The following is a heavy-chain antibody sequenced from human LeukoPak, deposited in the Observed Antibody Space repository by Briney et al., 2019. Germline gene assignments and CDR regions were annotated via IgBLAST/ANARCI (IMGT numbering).Heavy chain of an antibody. CDR2: ISISGSST. J-gene: IGHJ4*02. CDR3: AKGKKWELPLES. V-gene: IGHV3-23*01. D-gene: IGHD1-26*01. CDR1: GGSISGYY. Sequence: ETLSLTCTVSGGSISGYYWSWVRQAPGKGLEWVSAISISGSSTYYAASVKGRFMISRDNSKNTLYLQMHSLRAEDTAVYSCAKGKKWELPLESWGLGTLVTVSS.